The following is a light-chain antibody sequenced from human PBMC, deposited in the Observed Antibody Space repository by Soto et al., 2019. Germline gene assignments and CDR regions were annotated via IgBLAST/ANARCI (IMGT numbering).Light chain of an antibody. CDR2: DAS. Sequence: DIPMTQSPSSLSASVGDRVTITCQASQDISNYLNWYQQKPGKAPKLLIYDASNLETGVPSRFSGSGSGTDFTFTISSLQPEDIATYFCQQYDNLSFTFGPGTKVHIK. CDR1: QDISNY. J-gene: IGKJ3*01. CDR3: QQYDNLSFT. V-gene: IGKV1-33*01.